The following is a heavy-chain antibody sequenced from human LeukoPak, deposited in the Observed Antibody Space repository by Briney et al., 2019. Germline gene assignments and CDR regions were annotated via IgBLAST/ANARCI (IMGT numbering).Heavy chain of an antibody. CDR2: MNPNSGNT. V-gene: IGHV1-8*01. CDR1: GYTFTSYD. J-gene: IGHJ4*02. D-gene: IGHD2-2*01. CDR3: ARGPHLVPAAIYYFDY. Sequence: WASVKVSCKASGYTFTSYDINWVRQATGQGLEWMGWMNPNSGNTGYAQKFQGRVTMTRNTSISTAYMELSSLRSEDTAVYYCARGPHLVPAAIYYFDYWGQGTLATVSS.